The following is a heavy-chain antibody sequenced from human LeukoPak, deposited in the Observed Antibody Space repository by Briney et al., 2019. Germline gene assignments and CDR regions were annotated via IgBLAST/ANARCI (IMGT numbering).Heavy chain of an antibody. V-gene: IGHV3-23*01. CDR3: ARDQMDY. J-gene: IGHJ4*02. CDR1: GFTFSTYA. Sequence: GGSLRLSCAASGFTFSTYAMSWVRQAPGKGLEWVSVVSGTGGRTYYADSVKGRFTISRDNSKNTLYLQMNSLRAEDTAVYYCARDQMDYWGQGTLVTVSS. CDR2: VSGTGGRT.